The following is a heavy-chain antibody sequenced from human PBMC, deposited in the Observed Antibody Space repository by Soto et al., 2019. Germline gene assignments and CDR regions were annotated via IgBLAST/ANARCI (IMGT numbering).Heavy chain of an antibody. CDR1: GGSISSYY. J-gene: IGHJ6*04. CDR3: VRGGSGALHGLVDV. CDR2: VHDSWGS. D-gene: IGHD3-10*01. V-gene: IGHV4-59*08. Sequence: SETLSLTCTVSGGSISSYYWSWIRQPPGKGLEWIGYVHDSWGSHYNPSLKSRVAISLDTSKSQFSLKLTSVTATDTAVYYCVRGGSGALHGLVDVWGKGTTVTVPS.